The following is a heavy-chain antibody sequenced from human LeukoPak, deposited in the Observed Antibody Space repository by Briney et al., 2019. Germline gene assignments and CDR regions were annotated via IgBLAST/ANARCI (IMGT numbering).Heavy chain of an antibody. CDR1: GGSFSGYY. D-gene: IGHD2-2*01. Sequence: SETLSLTCAGYGGSFSGYYWSWIRQPPWKGLEWIGAINHSESTNYNPSHKSRVTISVDTSKNQFSLKLSSVTAADTAVYYCARGTGYCSSTSCPLYYFDYWGQGTLVTVSS. V-gene: IGHV4-34*01. CDR2: INHSEST. J-gene: IGHJ4*02. CDR3: ARGTGYCSSTSCPLYYFDY.